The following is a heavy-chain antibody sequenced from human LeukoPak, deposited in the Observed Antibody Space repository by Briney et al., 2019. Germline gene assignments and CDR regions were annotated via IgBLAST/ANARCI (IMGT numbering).Heavy chain of an antibody. D-gene: IGHD3-22*01. V-gene: IGHV4-31*03. CDR1: GGSISSGGSY. CDR2: IYYSGST. CDR3: ARVVRFYYDSSGYYYVPYYFDY. Sequence: SETLSLTCTVSGGSISSGGSYWSWIRQHPGKGLEWIGYIYYSGSTYYNPSLKSRVTISVDTSKNQFSLKLSSVTAADTAVYYCARVVRFYYDSSGYYYVPYYFDYWGQGTLVTVSS. J-gene: IGHJ4*02.